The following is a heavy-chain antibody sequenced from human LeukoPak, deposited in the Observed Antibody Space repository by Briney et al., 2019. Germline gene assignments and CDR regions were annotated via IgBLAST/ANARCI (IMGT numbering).Heavy chain of an antibody. V-gene: IGHV1-2*06. CDR1: GYTFTSNY. J-gene: IGHJ3*02. D-gene: IGHD3-22*01. CDR2: INPNSGGT. CDR3: ARRGSGYYDSREAFDI. Sequence: ASVKVSCKASGYTFTSNYIHWVRQAPGQGLEWVGRINPNSGGTNYAQNFQDRVTLTRDTSITTAYMELNRLISDDTAVYYCARRGSGYYDSREAFDIWGQGTMVTVSS.